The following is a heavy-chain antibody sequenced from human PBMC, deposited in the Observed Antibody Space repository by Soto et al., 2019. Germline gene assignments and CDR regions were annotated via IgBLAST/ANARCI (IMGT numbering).Heavy chain of an antibody. CDR1: GFTFGGYA. V-gene: IGHV3-23*01. J-gene: IGHJ6*02. D-gene: IGHD7-27*01. CDR3: ASPVYYYYYYGMDV. Sequence: GGSLRLSCAASGFTFGGYAVSWVRQAPGKGLEWVSAISGSGGSTYYADSVKGRFTISRDNSKNTLYLQMNSLRAEDTAVYYCASPVYYYYYYGMDVWGQGTTVTVSS. CDR2: ISGSGGST.